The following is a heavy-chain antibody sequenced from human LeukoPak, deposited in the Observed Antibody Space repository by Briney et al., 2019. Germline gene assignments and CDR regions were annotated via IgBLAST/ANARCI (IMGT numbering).Heavy chain of an antibody. J-gene: IGHJ3*02. CDR3: ARDIGVVTAPDAFGI. V-gene: IGHV3-30*04. CDR2: ISYDGSNK. D-gene: IGHD2-21*02. CDR1: GFTFSSYA. Sequence: GGSLRLSCAASGFTFSSYAMHWVRQAPGKGLEWVAVISYDGSNKYYADSVKGRFTISRDNSKNTLYLQMNSLRAEDTAVYYCARDIGVVTAPDAFGIWGQGTMVTVSS.